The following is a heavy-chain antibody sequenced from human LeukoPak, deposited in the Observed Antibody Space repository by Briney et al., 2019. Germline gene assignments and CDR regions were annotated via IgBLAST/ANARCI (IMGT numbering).Heavy chain of an antibody. V-gene: IGHV4-4*07. CDR1: GGSISSYY. CDR2: IYTSGSA. Sequence: SETLSLTCTVSGGSISSYYWSWIRQPAGKGLEWIGRIYTSGSANYNPSLKSRVTISVDTSKNQFSLKPSSVTAADTAVYYCARAPREGVAARRDWFDPWGQGTLVTVSS. D-gene: IGHD6-6*01. J-gene: IGHJ5*02. CDR3: ARAPREGVAARRDWFDP.